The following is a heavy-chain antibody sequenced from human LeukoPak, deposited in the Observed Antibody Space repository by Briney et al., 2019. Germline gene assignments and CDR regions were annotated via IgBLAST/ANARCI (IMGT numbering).Heavy chain of an antibody. Sequence: GGSLRLSCAASGFTFSSNGMNWVRQAPGKGLEWVSYISSSSDIIYYADSVKGRFTISRDNAKNSLFVQMNSLRAEDTAVYYCARSPIAAAGTAFDYWGQGTLVTVSS. J-gene: IGHJ4*02. D-gene: IGHD6-13*01. V-gene: IGHV3-48*01. CDR3: ARSPIAAAGTAFDY. CDR1: GFTFSSNG. CDR2: ISSSSDII.